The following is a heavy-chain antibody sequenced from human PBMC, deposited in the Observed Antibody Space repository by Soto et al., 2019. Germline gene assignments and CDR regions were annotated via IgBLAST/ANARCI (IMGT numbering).Heavy chain of an antibody. CDR3: ARGSPPARKYYYYGMDV. J-gene: IGHJ6*02. D-gene: IGHD6-6*01. V-gene: IGHV1-8*01. Sequence: QVQLVQSGAEVKKPGASVKVSCKASGYTFTSYDINWVRQATGQGLEWMGWMNPNSGNTGYAQKFQGRVTMTRNTSTSTAYMELSSLRSEDPAVYYCARGSPPARKYYYYGMDVWGQGTTVSVCS. CDR2: MNPNSGNT. CDR1: GYTFTSYD.